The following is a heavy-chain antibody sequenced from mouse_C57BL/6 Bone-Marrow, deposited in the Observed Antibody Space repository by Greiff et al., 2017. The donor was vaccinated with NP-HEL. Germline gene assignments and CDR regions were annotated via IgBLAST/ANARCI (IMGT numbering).Heavy chain of an antibody. Sequence: QVQLKQPGAELVKPGASVKMSCKASGYTFTSYWITWVKQRPGQGLEWIGDIYPGSGSTNYNEKFKSKATLTVDTSSSTAYMQLSSLTSEDSAVYYCARRGYYYAMDYWGQGTSVTVSS. V-gene: IGHV1-55*01. J-gene: IGHJ4*01. CDR2: IYPGSGST. CDR1: GYTFTSYW. CDR3: ARRGYYYAMDY.